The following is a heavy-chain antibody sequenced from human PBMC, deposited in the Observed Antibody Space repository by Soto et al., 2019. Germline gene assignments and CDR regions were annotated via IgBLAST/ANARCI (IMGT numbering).Heavy chain of an antibody. CDR1: AGSXXXXXXX. V-gene: IGHV4-31*03. CDR2: ISYSGST. Sequence: QVQLQELGPGLVRPSQTLSLTCTVSAGSXXXXXXXXXWIRQHPEKGLEWIGYISYSGSTFYHSSLKSRVTISLDTSKKQFSLXXXSVTAADTAVYYCARSAQWDGFDPWGQGTMVTVSS. D-gene: IGHD2-8*01. J-gene: IGHJ3*01. CDR3: ARSAQWDGFDP.